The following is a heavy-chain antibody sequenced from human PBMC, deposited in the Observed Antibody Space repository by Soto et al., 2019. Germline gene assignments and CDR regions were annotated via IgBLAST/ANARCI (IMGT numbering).Heavy chain of an antibody. Sequence: GGSLRLSCAASGFTFDDYAMHWVRQAPGKGLEWVSSIPWNSGTIGYADSVKGRFTISRDNAKNSLYVQMNSLRPEDTALYYCVREAINNGWSGGRKYYFDFWGQGTLVTVSS. CDR3: VREAINNGWSGGRKYYFDF. J-gene: IGHJ4*02. CDR1: GFTFDDYA. V-gene: IGHV3-9*01. D-gene: IGHD6-19*01. CDR2: IPWNSGTI.